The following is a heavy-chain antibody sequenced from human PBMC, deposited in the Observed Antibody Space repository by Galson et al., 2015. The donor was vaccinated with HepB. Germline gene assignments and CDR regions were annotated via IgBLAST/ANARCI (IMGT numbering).Heavy chain of an antibody. J-gene: IGHJ4*02. V-gene: IGHV4-59*08. Sequence: ETLSLTCTVSPGAITGYYWTWIRQPPGRGLEWIGSVYYTGTTNYSPSLKSRVIISLDTSKYSFSLNLNSVTAADTAIYYCARGHYGNYGAKVPRFDYWGQGAMVTVSS. CDR3: ARGHYGNYGAKVPRFDY. D-gene: IGHD4-11*01. CDR2: VYYTGTT. CDR1: PGAITGYY.